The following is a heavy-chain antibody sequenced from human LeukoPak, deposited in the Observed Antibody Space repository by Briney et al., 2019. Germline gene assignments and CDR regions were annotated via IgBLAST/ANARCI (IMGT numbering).Heavy chain of an antibody. J-gene: IGHJ4*02. V-gene: IGHV4-39*07. CDR2: IYYSGST. D-gene: IGHD3-16*02. Sequence: PSETLSLTCTVSGGSISSSSYYWGWIRQPPGKGLEWIGSIYYSGSTYYNPSLKSRVTISVDTSKNQFSLKLSSVTAADTAVYYCARLRPNVWGSYRTLFDYWGQGTLVTVSS. CDR1: GGSISSSSYY. CDR3: ARLRPNVWGSYRTLFDY.